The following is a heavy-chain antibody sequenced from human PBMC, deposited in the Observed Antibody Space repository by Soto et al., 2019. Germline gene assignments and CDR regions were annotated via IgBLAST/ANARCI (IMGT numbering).Heavy chain of an antibody. Sequence: PSETLSLTCTVSGGSINSGDYSWTWIRQPPGKGLEWIGYIYHTGTTYYNMSLKSRVTISVDRSKNQFSLKLSSVTAADTAVYYCARAPYYYDSSGNAFDIWGQGTMVTVS. CDR3: ARAPYYYDSSGNAFDI. CDR2: IYHTGTT. CDR1: GGSINSGDYS. J-gene: IGHJ3*02. V-gene: IGHV4-30-2*01. D-gene: IGHD3-22*01.